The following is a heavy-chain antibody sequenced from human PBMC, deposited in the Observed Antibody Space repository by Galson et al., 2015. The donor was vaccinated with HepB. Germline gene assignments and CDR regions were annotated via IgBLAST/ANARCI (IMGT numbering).Heavy chain of an antibody. J-gene: IGHJ4*02. CDR3: AKPYFYDTSGYYTPFDF. Sequence: SLRLSCAASGFTLSNYAMSWVRQAPGKGLEWVSSISGRGDISYYADSVKGRFTISRDNSKNTLYLQMNSLRVEETAVYYCAKPYFYDTSGYYTPFDFWGQGTPVTVSS. V-gene: IGHV3-23*01. CDR2: ISGRGDIS. D-gene: IGHD3-22*01. CDR1: GFTLSNYA.